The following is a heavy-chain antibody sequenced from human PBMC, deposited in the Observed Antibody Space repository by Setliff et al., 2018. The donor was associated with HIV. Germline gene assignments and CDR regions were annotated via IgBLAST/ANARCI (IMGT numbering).Heavy chain of an antibody. J-gene: IGHJ5*02. Sequence: VASVKVSCKASGGTFSSYAISWVRQAPGQGLEWMGGIIPILGIANYAQKFQGRVTITADKSTSTAYMELSSLRSEDTAVYYCARSPYYYGSGSYYSWFDPWGQGTLVTVSS. V-gene: IGHV1-69*10. CDR2: IIPILGIA. D-gene: IGHD3-10*01. CDR1: GGTFSSYA. CDR3: ARSPYYYGSGSYYSWFDP.